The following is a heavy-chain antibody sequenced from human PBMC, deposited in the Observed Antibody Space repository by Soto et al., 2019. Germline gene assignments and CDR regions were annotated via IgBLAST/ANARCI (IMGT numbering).Heavy chain of an antibody. Sequence: PSETLSLTCAVYGGSFSEFYWSWIRQPPGKGLEWIGEINHSGSTNYNPSLKSRVTISVDTSKNQFSLKLSSVTAADTAVYYCARGPGYGAVLVYWGQGTLVTVSS. V-gene: IGHV4-34*01. CDR2: INHSGST. D-gene: IGHD4-17*01. CDR3: ARGPGYGAVLVY. J-gene: IGHJ4*02. CDR1: GGSFSEFY.